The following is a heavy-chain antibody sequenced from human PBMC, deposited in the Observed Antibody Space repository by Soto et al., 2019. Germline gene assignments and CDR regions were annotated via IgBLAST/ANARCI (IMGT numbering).Heavy chain of an antibody. D-gene: IGHD3-16*01. Sequence: QVQLQESGPGLVKPSETLSLTCSISGGSISDYQWNWIRQPPGKGLEWIGYIYYSVRTNYNPSLKSRLTISLDTSTRQFSLRLRSVTAADTAVYYCARMRGLGEISPYLAYWGQGALVTVSS. CDR2: IYYSVRT. CDR3: ARMRGLGEISPYLAY. V-gene: IGHV4-59*01. CDR1: GGSISDYQ. J-gene: IGHJ4*02.